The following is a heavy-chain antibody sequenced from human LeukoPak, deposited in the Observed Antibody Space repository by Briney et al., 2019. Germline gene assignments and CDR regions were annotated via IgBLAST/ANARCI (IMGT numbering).Heavy chain of an antibody. Sequence: PSEXLSLTCSVSGYSISSGYWWGWIRQPPGKAREGIGSLFSGGNTYYHPSLKRRLTISVDTSKNQFSLGLNSVTAADTAIYYCARLRNGVIVLKPSVIVDFWGQGALVTVSS. CDR3: ARLRNGVIVLKPSVIVDF. J-gene: IGHJ4*02. CDR1: GYSISSGYW. D-gene: IGHD2-8*01. V-gene: IGHV4-38-2*02. CDR2: LFSGGNT.